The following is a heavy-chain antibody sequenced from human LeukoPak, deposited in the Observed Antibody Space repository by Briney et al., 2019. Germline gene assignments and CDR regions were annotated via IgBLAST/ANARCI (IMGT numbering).Heavy chain of an antibody. J-gene: IGHJ4*02. CDR3: ARESVDSGSYYEDFSSYFDY. CDR2: ISYDGSNK. Sequence: PGGSLRLSCAASGFTFSSYAMHWVRQAPGNGLEWVAVISYDGSNKYYADSVKGRFTISRDNSKNTLYLQMNSLRAEDTAVYYCARESVDSGSYYEDFSSYFDYWGQGTLVTVSS. CDR1: GFTFSSYA. D-gene: IGHD1-26*01. V-gene: IGHV3-30-3*01.